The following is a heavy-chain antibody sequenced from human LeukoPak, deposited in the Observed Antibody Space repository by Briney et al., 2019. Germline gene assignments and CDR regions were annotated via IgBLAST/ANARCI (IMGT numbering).Heavy chain of an antibody. Sequence: GGSLRLSCAASGFTFSSYAMSWVRQAPGKGLEWVPAISGSGGSTYYADSVKGRFTISRDNSKNTLYLQMNSLRAEDTAVYYCAKVDYYDSSGYYYAYYYYGMDVWGQGTTVTVSS. CDR3: AKVDYYDSSGYYYAYYYYGMDV. D-gene: IGHD3-22*01. V-gene: IGHV3-23*01. J-gene: IGHJ6*02. CDR2: ISGSGGST. CDR1: GFTFSSYA.